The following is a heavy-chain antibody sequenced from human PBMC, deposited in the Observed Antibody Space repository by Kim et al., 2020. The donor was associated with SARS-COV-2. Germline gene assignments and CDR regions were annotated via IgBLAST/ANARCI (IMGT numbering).Heavy chain of an antibody. J-gene: IGHJ5*02. V-gene: IGHV3-7*03. CDR1: GFTFSSYW. D-gene: IGHD5-12*01. Sequence: GGSLRLSCAASGFTFSSYWMSWVRQAPGKGLEWVANIKQDGSEKYYVDSVKGRFTISRDNAKNSLYLQMNSLRAEDTAVYYCARDLGGYGPGWFDPWGQGTLVTVSS. CDR3: ARDLGGYGPGWFDP. CDR2: IKQDGSEK.